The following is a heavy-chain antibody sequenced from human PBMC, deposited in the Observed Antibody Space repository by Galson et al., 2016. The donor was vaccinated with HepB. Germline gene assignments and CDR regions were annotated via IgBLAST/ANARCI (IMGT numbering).Heavy chain of an antibody. CDR3: VQRSTAPTG. CDR1: GLTFSGFW. CDR2: ISRKGDST. Sequence: SLRLSCAASGLTFSGFWMHWVRQAPGQGLEVVSSISRKGDSTDYGDSVKGRFTFSRDNFKNTLFLQMNSLTADYTAIYYCVQRSTAPTGWGKGTTVPVSS. D-gene: IGHD1-14*01. J-gene: IGHJ6*04. V-gene: IGHV3-23*01.